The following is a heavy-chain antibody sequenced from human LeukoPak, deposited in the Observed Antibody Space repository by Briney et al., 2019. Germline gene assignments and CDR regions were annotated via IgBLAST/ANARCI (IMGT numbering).Heavy chain of an antibody. V-gene: IGHV4-39*01. D-gene: IGHD3-10*01. CDR1: GGSISSSSYY. CDR2: IYYSGST. J-gene: IGHJ6*02. Sequence: SETLSLTCTVSGGSISSSSYYWGWIRQPPGKGLEWIGSIYYSGSTYYNPSLKSRVTISVDASKNQFSLKLSSVTAADTAVYYCASQYYYGSGSYGWSYGMDVWGQETTVTVSS. CDR3: ASQYYYGSGSYGWSYGMDV.